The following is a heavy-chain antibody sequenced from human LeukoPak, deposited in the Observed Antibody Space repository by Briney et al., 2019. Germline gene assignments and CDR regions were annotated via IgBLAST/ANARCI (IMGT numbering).Heavy chain of an antibody. CDR3: AREGDYDY. CDR2: IGGSGSVT. CDR1: GFTFTSYA. D-gene: IGHD4-17*01. Sequence: GGSLRLFCAASGFTFTSYAMSWVRQAPGKGLEWVSTIGGSGSVTFYADSVKGRFTISRDKSKNTLYLQMNSLRAEDTAVYFCAREGDYDYWGQGTLVTVSS. J-gene: IGHJ4*02. V-gene: IGHV3-23*01.